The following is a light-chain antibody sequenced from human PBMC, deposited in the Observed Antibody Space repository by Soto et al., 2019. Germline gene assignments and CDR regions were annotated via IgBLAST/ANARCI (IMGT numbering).Light chain of an antibody. CDR1: QSISNH. Sequence: DIQMTQSPSSLSASVEDRVIITCRASQSISNHLNWYQQKTGKAPKLLIFAASSLQSGVPSRFSGSRSGPDFTLTISSLQPGDVATYYCQQSYSSPPTFGQGTKVEIK. V-gene: IGKV1-39*01. CDR3: QQSYSSPPT. CDR2: AAS. J-gene: IGKJ1*01.